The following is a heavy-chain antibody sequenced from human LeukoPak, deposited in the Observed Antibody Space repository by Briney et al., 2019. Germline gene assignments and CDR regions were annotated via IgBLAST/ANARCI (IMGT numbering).Heavy chain of an antibody. J-gene: IGHJ4*02. CDR1: GFTFSSYW. V-gene: IGHV3-74*01. CDR2: INSDGSSK. CDR3: TSGLYYDSWSDLFDY. Sequence: PGGSLRLSCAASGFTFSSYWMHWVRQAPGKGLVWVSRINSDGSSKSYADSVKGRFTISRDNAKNTLYLQMNSLRAEDTAVYYCTSGLYYDSWSDLFDYWGQGTLVTVSS. D-gene: IGHD3-3*01.